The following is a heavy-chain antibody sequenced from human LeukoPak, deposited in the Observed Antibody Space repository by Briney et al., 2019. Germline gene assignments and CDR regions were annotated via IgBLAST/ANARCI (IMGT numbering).Heavy chain of an antibody. CDR1: GGSFSGYY. V-gene: IGHV4-34*01. Sequence: SETLSHTCAVYGGSFSGYYWSWIRQPPGKGLEWIGEINHSGSTNYNPSRKSRVTISVDTSKNQFSLKLSSVTAADTAVYYCARDRPVLMVYAASFDPWGQGTLVTVSS. CDR3: ARDRPVLMVYAASFDP. D-gene: IGHD2-8*01. J-gene: IGHJ5*02. CDR2: INHSGST.